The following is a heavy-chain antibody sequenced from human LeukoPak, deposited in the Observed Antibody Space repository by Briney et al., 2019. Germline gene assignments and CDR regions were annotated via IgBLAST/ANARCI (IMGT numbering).Heavy chain of an antibody. Sequence: PSETLSLTCTVSGASISSTGYYWGWIRQSPGKRLEWIGSLFNSGVTYYSPSLKSRVSTSVDTSNNHFSLRLTSLTAADTAIYYCARHRVASDYSSFDYWGQGTLVTISS. CDR1: GASISSTGYY. D-gene: IGHD2-15*01. V-gene: IGHV4-39*01. CDR2: LFNSGVT. J-gene: IGHJ4*02. CDR3: ARHRVASDYSSFDY.